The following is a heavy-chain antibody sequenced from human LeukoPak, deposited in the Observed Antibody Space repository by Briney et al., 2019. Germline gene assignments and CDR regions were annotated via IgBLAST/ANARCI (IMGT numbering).Heavy chain of an antibody. Sequence: PGGSLRLSCAASGFTFSSYAMSWVRQAPGKRLEWVSSISSSSSYIYYADSVKGRFTISRDNAKNSLYLQMNSLRAEDTAVYYCARVIHGYSYGDWGQGTLVTVSS. CDR3: ARVIHGYSYGD. J-gene: IGHJ4*02. V-gene: IGHV3-21*01. D-gene: IGHD5-18*01. CDR2: ISSSSSYI. CDR1: GFTFSSYA.